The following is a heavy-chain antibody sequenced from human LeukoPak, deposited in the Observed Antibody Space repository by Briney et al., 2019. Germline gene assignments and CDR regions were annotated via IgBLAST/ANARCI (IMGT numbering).Heavy chain of an antibody. CDR3: ARGGVLVPAVNAGIGY. Sequence: ASVKVSCKASGYTFTSYAMHWVRQAPGQRLEWMGWINAGNGNTKYSQKFQGRVTITRDTSASTAYMELSSLRSEDTAVYYCARGGVLVPAVNAGIGYWGQGTLVTVSS. D-gene: IGHD2-2*01. CDR1: GYTFTSYA. CDR2: INAGNGNT. J-gene: IGHJ4*02. V-gene: IGHV1-3*01.